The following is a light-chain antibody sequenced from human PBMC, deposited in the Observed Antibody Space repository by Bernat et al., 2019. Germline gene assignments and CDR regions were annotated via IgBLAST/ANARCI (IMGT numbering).Light chain of an antibody. Sequence: QSALTQPASVSRSPGQSITISCTGTSSDVGGYNYVSWYQQHPGKAPKLMIYDVSNRPSGVSNRFSGSKSGNTASLTISGLQAEDEADYYCSSYTTSFTAVFGGGTKLTVL. V-gene: IGLV2-14*01. CDR2: DVS. J-gene: IGLJ3*02. CDR1: SSDVGGYNY. CDR3: SSYTTSFTAV.